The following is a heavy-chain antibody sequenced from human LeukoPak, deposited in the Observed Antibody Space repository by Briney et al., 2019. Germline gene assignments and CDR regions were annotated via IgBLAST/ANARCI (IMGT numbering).Heavy chain of an antibody. V-gene: IGHV4-59*01. J-gene: IGHJ5*02. D-gene: IGHD3-3*01. Sequence: SETLSLTCTVSVASISSNSWSWIRQPPGKGLEWIGYIYYGGNTNYNPSLQSRVTISVDTSKNQFSLQLKSVTAADTALYYCARDFQGITTFGVAPPGGFDPWGQGTLVIVSS. CDR2: IYYGGNT. CDR3: ARDFQGITTFGVAPPGGFDP. CDR1: VASISSNS.